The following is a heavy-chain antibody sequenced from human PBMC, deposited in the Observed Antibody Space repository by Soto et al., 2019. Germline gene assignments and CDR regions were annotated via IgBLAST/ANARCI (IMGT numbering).Heavy chain of an antibody. CDR1: GGCIRSYY. D-gene: IGHD4-17*01. Sequence: PSETLSLTCTVSGGCIRSYYWSWIRQPPGKGLEWIGYIYYSGSTNYNPSLKSRVTISVDTSKNQFSLKLSSVTAADTAVYYCARRYGGAFDIWGQGTMVTVSS. V-gene: IGHV4-59*08. CDR2: IYYSGST. J-gene: IGHJ3*02. CDR3: ARRYGGAFDI.